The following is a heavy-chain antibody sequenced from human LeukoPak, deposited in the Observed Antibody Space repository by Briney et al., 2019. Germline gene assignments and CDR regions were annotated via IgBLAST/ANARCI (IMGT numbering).Heavy chain of an antibody. V-gene: IGHV4-61*02. CDR2: IYTSGSP. CDR1: GGSISSGSYY. D-gene: IGHD3-22*01. CDR3: ARVPSYYYDSSGYG. J-gene: IGHJ4*02. Sequence: SQTLSLTCTVSGGSISSGSYYWSWIRPPAGKGLEWIGRIYTSGSPNYNPSLKSRVTISVDTSKNQFSLKLSSVTAADTAVYYCARVPSYYYDSSGYGWGQGTLVTVSS.